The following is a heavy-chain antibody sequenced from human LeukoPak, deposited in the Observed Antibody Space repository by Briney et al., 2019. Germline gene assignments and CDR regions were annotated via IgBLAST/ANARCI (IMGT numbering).Heavy chain of an antibody. CDR2: ISSSGSTI. Sequence: GGSLRLSCAASGFTFSSYEMNWVRKAPGKGLEWVSYISSSGSTIYYADSVKGRFTISRDNAKNTLYLQMNSLRAEDTAVYFCAKDRSRGWSGNFLFDYWGQGTLVTVSS. CDR1: GFTFSSYE. CDR3: AKDRSRGWSGNFLFDY. J-gene: IGHJ4*02. V-gene: IGHV3-48*03. D-gene: IGHD3-3*01.